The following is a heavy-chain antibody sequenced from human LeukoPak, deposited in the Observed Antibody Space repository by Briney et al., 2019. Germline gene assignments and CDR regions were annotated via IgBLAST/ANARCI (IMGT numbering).Heavy chain of an antibody. Sequence: PSETLSLTCTVSGGSISSYYWSWIRQPPGKGLEWIGYIYYSGSTNYNPSLKSRVTISVDTSKNQFSLKLSSVTAADTAVYYCARGNNWNDGVVNYWGQGTLVTVSS. V-gene: IGHV4-59*01. CDR3: ARGNNWNDGVVNY. D-gene: IGHD1-20*01. J-gene: IGHJ4*02. CDR2: IYYSGST. CDR1: GGSISSYY.